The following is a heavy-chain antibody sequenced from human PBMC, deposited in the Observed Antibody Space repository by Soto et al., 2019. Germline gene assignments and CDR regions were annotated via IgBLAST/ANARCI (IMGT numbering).Heavy chain of an antibody. V-gene: IGHV4-59*01. CDR1: GGSISSYY. D-gene: IGHD3-10*01. CDR3: ERSPPHYFVSGSYYRPTYYYYYYMDV. J-gene: IGHJ6*03. CDR2: IYYSGST. Sequence: SETLSLTCTVSGGSISSYYWSWIRQPPGKGLEWIGYIYYSGSTNYNPSLKSRVTISVDTSKNQFSLKLSSVTAADTAVYYCERSPPHYFVSGSYYRPTYYYYYYMDVWGKGTTVTVSS.